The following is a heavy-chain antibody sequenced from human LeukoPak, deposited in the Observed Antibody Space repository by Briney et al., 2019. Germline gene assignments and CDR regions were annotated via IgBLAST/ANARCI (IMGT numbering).Heavy chain of an antibody. CDR2: IYYSGST. Sequence: SETLSLTCTVSGGSISSYYWSWIRKPPGKGLEWIGYIYYSGSTNYNPSLKSRVTISVDTSKNQFSLKLSSVTAADTAVYYCARQGGYNSPLAYWGQGTLVTVSS. J-gene: IGHJ4*02. CDR1: GGSISSYY. CDR3: ARQGGYNSPLAY. V-gene: IGHV4-59*08. D-gene: IGHD5-24*01.